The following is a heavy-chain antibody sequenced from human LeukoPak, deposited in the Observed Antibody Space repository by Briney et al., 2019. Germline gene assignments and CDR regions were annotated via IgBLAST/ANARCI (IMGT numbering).Heavy chain of an antibody. J-gene: IGHJ6*02. CDR1: GVFISSYY. Sequence: SEALSLTCTVSGVFISSYYWSWIRQPPGKGLEWIGYIYYSGSTNYNPSLKSRVTISVDTSKNQFSLKLSFVTAADTAVYYCARHVYSSSWYIYYYGMDVWGQGTTVTVSS. D-gene: IGHD6-13*01. CDR3: ARHVYSSSWYIYYYGMDV. V-gene: IGHV4-59*08. CDR2: IYYSGST.